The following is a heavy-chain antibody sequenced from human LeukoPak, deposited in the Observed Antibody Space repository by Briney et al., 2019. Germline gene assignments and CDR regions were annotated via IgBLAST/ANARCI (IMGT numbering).Heavy chain of an antibody. J-gene: IGHJ4*02. CDR1: GFTFSSYE. CDR3: ARDMSGSLDY. V-gene: IGHV3-48*03. D-gene: IGHD1-26*01. Sequence: GGSLRLSCAASGFTFSSYEMNWVRQAPGKGLEWVSYISSSGSTIYYADSVKGRFTISRDNSKNTLYLQMNSLRAEDTAVYYCARDMSGSLDYWGQGTLVTVSS. CDR2: ISSSGSTI.